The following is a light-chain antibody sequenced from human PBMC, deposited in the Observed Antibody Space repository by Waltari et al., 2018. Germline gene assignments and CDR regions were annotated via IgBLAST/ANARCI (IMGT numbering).Light chain of an antibody. J-gene: IGKJ4*01. CDR3: QEANSFPLT. Sequence: DIQMTQSPTSVSASVGDRVTITCRASQGIRSWLAWYQQKPGGAPKLLIYAASSLQGGVPSRFSGSGSGTEFTLTISSLQPEDVATYYCQEANSFPLTFGGGTRVEI. V-gene: IGKV1-12*01. CDR2: AAS. CDR1: QGIRSW.